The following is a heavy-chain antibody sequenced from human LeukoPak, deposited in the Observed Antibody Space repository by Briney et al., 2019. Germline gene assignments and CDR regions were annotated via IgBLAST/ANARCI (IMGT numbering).Heavy chain of an antibody. Sequence: SETLSLTCTVSGASISSGDYYWSWIRQPPGTGLEWIGYIYYSGSTYYNPSLKSRVTISVDTSKNQFSLKLSSVTAADTAVYYCARDYGDYDWYFDLWGRGTLVTVSS. CDR3: ARDYGDYDWYFDL. CDR2: IYYSGST. V-gene: IGHV4-30-4*01. J-gene: IGHJ2*01. CDR1: GASISSGDYY. D-gene: IGHD4-17*01.